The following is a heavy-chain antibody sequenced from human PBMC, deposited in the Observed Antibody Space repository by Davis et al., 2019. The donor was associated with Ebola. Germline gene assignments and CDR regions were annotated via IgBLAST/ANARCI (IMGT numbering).Heavy chain of an antibody. CDR1: GFTFSSHG. CDR3: ARIGELFGNWNSAFDN. J-gene: IGHJ4*02. D-gene: IGHD3-10*01. V-gene: IGHV3-33*01. Sequence: GESLKISCAASGFTFSSHGMHWVRQAPGKGLEWVANVWYDGTNKYYTDSVKGRFTISRDNSRNTLFLQMTSLTAEDTAAYYCARIGELFGNWNSAFDNWGQGALVSVSS. CDR2: VWYDGTNK.